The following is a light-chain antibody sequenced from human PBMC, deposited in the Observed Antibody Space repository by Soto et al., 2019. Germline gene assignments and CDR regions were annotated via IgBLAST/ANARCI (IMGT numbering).Light chain of an antibody. V-gene: IGLV1-40*01. CDR3: QSYDSSLSGYV. CDR1: SANIGAAYN. J-gene: IGLJ1*01. CDR2: GNN. Sequence: QSVLTQPPPVSGAPGQRVTISCTGSSANIGAAYNVDWYQQLPGTAPKLLIYGNNNRPSGVPARLSGSKSGTSASLAIAGLQAEDEGDYYCQSYDSSLSGYVFGTGTKVTVL.